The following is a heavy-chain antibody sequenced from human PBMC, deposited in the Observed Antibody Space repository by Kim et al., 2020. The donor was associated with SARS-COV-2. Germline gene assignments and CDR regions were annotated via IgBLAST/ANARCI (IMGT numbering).Heavy chain of an antibody. CDR1: GFTFDDYA. J-gene: IGHJ4*02. CDR2: ISWISATI. CDR3: AKDISSHYIGPFDY. V-gene: IGHV3-9*01. D-gene: IGHD2-15*01. Sequence: GGSLRLSCAASGFTFDDYAMNWVRQAPGKGLGWVSGISWISATIGYADSVKGRFTISRDNAKNSLYLQMNSLRAEDTALYYCAKDISSHYIGPFDYWGQGTLVTVSS.